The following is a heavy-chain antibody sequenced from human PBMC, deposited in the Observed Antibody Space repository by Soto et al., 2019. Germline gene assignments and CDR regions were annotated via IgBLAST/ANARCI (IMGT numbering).Heavy chain of an antibody. D-gene: IGHD3-16*02. CDR2: IYYSGST. Sequence: SETLSLTCTVSGGSVSSGSYYWSWIRQPPGKGLEWIGYIYYSGSTNYNPSLKSRVTISVDTSKNQFSLRLSSVTAADTAVYYCARYRDRRALFAYSGQGTLVTVSS. V-gene: IGHV4-61*01. CDR3: ARYRDRRALFAY. CDR1: GGSVSSGSYY. J-gene: IGHJ4*02.